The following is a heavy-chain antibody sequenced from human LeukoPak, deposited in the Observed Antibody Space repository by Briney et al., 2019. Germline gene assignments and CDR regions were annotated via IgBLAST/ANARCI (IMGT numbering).Heavy chain of an antibody. CDR3: AKSITIFGVVNDYYYYGMDV. V-gene: IGHV3-23*01. CDR2: ISGRGGSP. Sequence: GGSLRPSCAASGFTFSSYAMSWVRQAPGKGLEWVSAISGRGGSPYSAASVKGRFTISRANSKNTLYLQMNSLRAEDTAVYYCAKSITIFGVVNDYYYYGMDVWGQGTTVTVSS. CDR1: GFTFSSYA. D-gene: IGHD3-3*01. J-gene: IGHJ6*02.